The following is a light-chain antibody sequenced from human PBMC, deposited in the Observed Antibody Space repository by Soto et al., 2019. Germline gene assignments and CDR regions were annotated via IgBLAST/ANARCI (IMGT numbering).Light chain of an antibody. CDR1: SSNIGAGYD. CDR3: QSYDSNLSVV. CDR2: GNS. Sequence: QSVLTQPPSVSGAPGQRVTISCTGSSSNIGAGYDVHWYQQLPGTAPKLLIYGNSNRPSGVPDRFSGSKSGTSASLAITGLKVEDEADYYCQSYDSNLSVVFGGGTKLTGL. J-gene: IGLJ2*01. V-gene: IGLV1-40*01.